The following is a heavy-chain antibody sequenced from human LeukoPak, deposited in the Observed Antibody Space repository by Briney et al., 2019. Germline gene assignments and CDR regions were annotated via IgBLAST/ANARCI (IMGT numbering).Heavy chain of an antibody. CDR1: GGSISGTNW. CDR3: ARESGPFCPCGY. CDR2: ISLAGQT. D-gene: IGHD1-26*01. V-gene: IGHV4/OR15-8*02. J-gene: IGHJ4*02. Sequence: SETLSLTCGVSGGSISGTNWWSWVRQPPGQGLEWIGEISLAGQTNYNPSLNGRVTMSLDKTSNQLSLHLTSVTAADTATYFCARESGPFCPCGYWGQGTLVIVSS.